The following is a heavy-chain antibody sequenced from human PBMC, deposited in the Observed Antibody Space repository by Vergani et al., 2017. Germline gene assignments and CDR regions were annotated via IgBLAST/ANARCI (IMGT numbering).Heavy chain of an antibody. CDR2: ISYDGSNK. D-gene: IGHD3-22*01. V-gene: IGHV3-30*18. J-gene: IGHJ6*02. Sequence: QVQLVESGGGLVQPGGSLSLSCAASGFTFSSYAMPWVRQAPGKGLEWVAVISYDGSNKYYADSVKGRFTISRDNSKNTLYLQMNSLRAEDTAVYYCAKDHYYDSSGYPYYGMDVWGQGTTVTVSS. CDR3: AKDHYYDSSGYPYYGMDV. CDR1: GFTFSSYA.